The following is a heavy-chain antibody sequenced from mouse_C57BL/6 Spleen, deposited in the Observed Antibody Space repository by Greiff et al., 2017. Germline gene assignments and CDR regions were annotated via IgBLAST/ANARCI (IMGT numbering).Heavy chain of an antibody. CDR3: ARPYYYGSSYGYVDV. D-gene: IGHD1-1*01. V-gene: IGHV1-80*01. J-gene: IGHJ1*03. Sequence: VKLQESGAELVKPGASVKISCKASGYAFSSYWMNWVKQRPGKGLERIGQIYPGDGDTNYNGQFKGKATLTADKSSSTAYMQLSSLTSEDSAVYFCARPYYYGSSYGYVDVWGTGTTVTGSS. CDR2: IYPGDGDT. CDR1: GYAFSSYW.